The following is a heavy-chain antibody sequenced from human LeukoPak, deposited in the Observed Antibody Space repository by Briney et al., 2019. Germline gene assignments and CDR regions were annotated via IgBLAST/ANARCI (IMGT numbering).Heavy chain of an antibody. J-gene: IGHJ4*02. V-gene: IGHV5-51*01. CDR2: IYPGDSDA. CDR1: GYSFTSYW. CDR3: ARRRDLYSGSYYPFDY. Sequence: GASLEISCKGSGYSFTSYWIGWGRQMPGKGLKWMGIIYPGDSDARYSPSFQGQVTISADKSISTAYLQWSSLKASDTAMYYCARRRDLYSGSYYPFDYWGQGTLVTVSS. D-gene: IGHD1-26*01.